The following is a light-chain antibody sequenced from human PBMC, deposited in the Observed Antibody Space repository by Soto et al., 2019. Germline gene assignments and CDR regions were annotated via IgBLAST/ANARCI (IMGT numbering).Light chain of an antibody. J-gene: IGKJ1*01. V-gene: IGKV3-20*01. CDR3: QQYGGSPQT. CDR1: QGVRSY. CDR2: GAS. Sequence: EIVLTQSPGTLSLSPGERATLSCRASQGVRSYLAWYQRKPGQAPRLLIYGASSRATGIPDRFSGSGSGTDFTLTISRLEPEDFAVYYCQQYGGSPQTFGQGTKVEIK.